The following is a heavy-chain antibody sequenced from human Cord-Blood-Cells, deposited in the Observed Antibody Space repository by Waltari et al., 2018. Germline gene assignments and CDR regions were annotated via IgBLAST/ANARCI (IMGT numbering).Heavy chain of an antibody. CDR1: GGSISSGSYY. CDR2: IYTSGST. D-gene: IGHD6-19*01. V-gene: IGHV4-61*09. J-gene: IGHJ3*02. Sequence: QVQLQESGPGLVKPSQTLSLTCTVSGGSISSGSYYWSWIRKPAGKGLEWIGYIYTSGSTNYNPSLKSRVTISVDTSKNQFSLKLSSVTAADTAVYYCARLTGYSSGWYAFDIWGQGTMVTVSS. CDR3: ARLTGYSSGWYAFDI.